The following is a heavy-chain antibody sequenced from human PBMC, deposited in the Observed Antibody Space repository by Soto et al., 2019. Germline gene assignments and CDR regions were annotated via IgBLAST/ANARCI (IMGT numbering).Heavy chain of an antibody. CDR1: GFTFGTTD. CDR2: IDGSGGIT. J-gene: IGHJ5*02. D-gene: IGHD3-10*01. V-gene: IGHV3-23*01. Sequence: QLLQSGGGLVQPGGSLTLSCAASGFTFGTTDMSWVRQAPGEGLEWVSTIDGSGGITYYADSVKGRFTISRDNSSNKVYLQMNSLSGDDTALYYCVKNSGWFNTWGQGALVTVSS. CDR3: VKNSGWFNT.